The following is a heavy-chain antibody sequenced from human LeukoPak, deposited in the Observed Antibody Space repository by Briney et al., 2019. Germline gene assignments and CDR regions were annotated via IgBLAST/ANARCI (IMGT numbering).Heavy chain of an antibody. Sequence: SETLSLTCTVSGGSISSYYWSWIRQPPGKGLEWIGYIYYSGSTSYNPSLKSRVTISVDTSKNQFSLKLSSVTAADTAVYYRARDSNWYDAFDIWGQGTMVTVSS. J-gene: IGHJ3*02. CDR3: ARDSNWYDAFDI. CDR1: GGSISSYY. CDR2: IYYSGST. V-gene: IGHV4-59*01. D-gene: IGHD6-13*01.